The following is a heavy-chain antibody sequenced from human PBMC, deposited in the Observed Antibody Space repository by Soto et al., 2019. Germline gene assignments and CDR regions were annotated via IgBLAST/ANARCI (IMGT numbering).Heavy chain of an antibody. Sequence: SLRLSCAASGVSFSTSWMTWVRQAPGKGLEWVAKIMPDGSEKYYVDSVKGRFTISRDNAKNSLFLQMNSLRGDDTAVYYCARDGGPLGFDYCGKGTLVTVSS. CDR3: ARDGGPLGFDY. V-gene: IGHV3-7*01. CDR2: IMPDGSEK. J-gene: IGHJ4*02. D-gene: IGHD3-3*01. CDR1: GVSFSTSW.